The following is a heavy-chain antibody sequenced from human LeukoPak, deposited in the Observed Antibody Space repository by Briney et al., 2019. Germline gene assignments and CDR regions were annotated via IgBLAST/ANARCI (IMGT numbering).Heavy chain of an antibody. Sequence: ASVKVSCNASGGTFSSYAISWVRQAPGQGLEWMGWISAYNGNTNYAQKLQGRVTMTTDTSTSTAYMELRSLRSDDTAVYYCAREGGYGYFDYWGQGTLVTVSS. CDR1: GGTFSSYA. CDR2: ISAYNGNT. V-gene: IGHV1-18*01. CDR3: AREGGYGYFDY. D-gene: IGHD3-16*01. J-gene: IGHJ4*02.